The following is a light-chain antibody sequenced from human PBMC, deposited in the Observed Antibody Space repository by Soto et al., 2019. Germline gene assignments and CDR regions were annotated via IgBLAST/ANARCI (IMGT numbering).Light chain of an antibody. J-gene: IGLJ1*01. CDR1: SSNIGSNY. Sequence: QSVLTQPPSASGTPGQRVTISCSGSSSNIGSNYVYWYQQLPGTAPKLLIYSNNQRPSGVPDRFSGSKSGTSASLAISGLRSEDEADYYCAAWDVSLSAYVFGTGTKFTVL. CDR3: AAWDVSLSAYV. CDR2: SNN. V-gene: IGLV1-47*02.